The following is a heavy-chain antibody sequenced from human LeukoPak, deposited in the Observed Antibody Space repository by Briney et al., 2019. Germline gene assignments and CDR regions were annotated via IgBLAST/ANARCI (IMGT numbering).Heavy chain of an antibody. J-gene: IGHJ5*02. CDR3: IRDFRSADL. CDR1: EFTFNNYA. V-gene: IGHV3-30*04. CDR2: ISYNGGDK. Sequence: GGSLRLSCAASEFTFNNYAMNWVRQAPGKGLEWVAFISYNGGDKYYTDSVKGRFTISRDNAKNTVYLEMNSLSVEDTATYYCIRDFRSADLWGQGTLVTVTS.